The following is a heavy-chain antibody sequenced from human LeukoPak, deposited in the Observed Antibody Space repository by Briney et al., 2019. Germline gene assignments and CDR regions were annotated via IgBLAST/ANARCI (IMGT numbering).Heavy chain of an antibody. Sequence: GGSLRLSCAASGFTCSSYAMNWVRQAPGKGLEWVSSISSSSSYIYYADSVKGRFTISRDNAKNSLYLQMNSLRAEDTAVYYCARDRDYYDSSGGDFDYWGQGTLVTVSS. CDR3: ARDRDYYDSSGGDFDY. V-gene: IGHV3-21*01. CDR1: GFTCSSYA. CDR2: ISSSSSYI. D-gene: IGHD3-22*01. J-gene: IGHJ4*02.